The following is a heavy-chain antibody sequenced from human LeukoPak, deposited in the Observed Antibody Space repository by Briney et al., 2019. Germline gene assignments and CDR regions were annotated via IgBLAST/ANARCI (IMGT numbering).Heavy chain of an antibody. V-gene: IGHV1-18*01. CDR1: GYTFTSYG. CDR2: ISAYNGNT. Sequence: ASVKVSCKASGYTFTSYGISWVRQAPGQGLEWMGWISAYNGNTNYTQKLQGRVTMTTDTSTSTAYMELRSLRSDDTAVYYCARARPRGFYYDSSGYIYFDYWGQGTLVTVSS. J-gene: IGHJ4*02. CDR3: ARARPRGFYYDSSGYIYFDY. D-gene: IGHD3-22*01.